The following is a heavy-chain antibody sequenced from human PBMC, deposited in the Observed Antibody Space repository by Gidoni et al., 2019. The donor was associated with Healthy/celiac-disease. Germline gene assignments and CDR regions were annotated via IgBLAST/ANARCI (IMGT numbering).Heavy chain of an antibody. J-gene: IGHJ3*02. Sequence: EVQLVESGGGLVKPGGSLRLSCAASGCTCSNAWMRWVRQAPGQGLEGVGRMTSTTDGGTTAYAAPVKGRFTISRDDSKNTLYLQMNSLKTEDTAVYYCTTDMVVAAPDAFDIWGQGTMVTVSS. D-gene: IGHD2-15*01. CDR2: MTSTTDGGTT. CDR3: TTDMVVAAPDAFDI. V-gene: IGHV3-15*01. CDR1: GCTCSNAW.